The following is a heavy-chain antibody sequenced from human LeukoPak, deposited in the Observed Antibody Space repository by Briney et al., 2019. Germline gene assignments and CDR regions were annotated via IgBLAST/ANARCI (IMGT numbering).Heavy chain of an antibody. V-gene: IGHV1-18*01. D-gene: IGHD4-17*01. CDR3: ARASTTVTTSRYFHH. CDR2: ISAYNGNT. J-gene: IGHJ1*01. CDR1: GYTFTSYG. Sequence: GASVNVSCKASGYTFTSYGVTWVRQAPGQGLEWMGWISAYNGNTNYAQKLQGRVTMTTDTSTSTAYMELRSLTSDDTAVYYCARASTTVTTSRYFHHWGQGTLVTVSS.